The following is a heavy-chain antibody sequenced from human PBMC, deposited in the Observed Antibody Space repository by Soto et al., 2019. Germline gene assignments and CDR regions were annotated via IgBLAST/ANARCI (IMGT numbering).Heavy chain of an antibody. J-gene: IGHJ5*02. Sequence: QVQLVQSGAEVKKPGSSVKVSCKASGGTFSSYAISWVRQAPGQGLEWMGGIIPIFGTANYAQKFQGRVTITADKSTSTAYMELSSLRSEDTPVYYCARGGLTTIVAANWFDPWGQGTLVTVSS. V-gene: IGHV1-69*06. D-gene: IGHD4-17*01. CDR3: ARGGLTTIVAANWFDP. CDR2: IIPIFGTA. CDR1: GGTFSSYA.